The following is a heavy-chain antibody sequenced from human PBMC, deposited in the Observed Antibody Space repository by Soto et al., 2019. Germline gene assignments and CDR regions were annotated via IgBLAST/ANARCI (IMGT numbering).Heavy chain of an antibody. J-gene: IGHJ5*02. CDR3: ARGYHDRSGYYLDP. D-gene: IGHD3-22*01. Sequence: QVQLQESGPGLMKPSGTLSLTCAVSGVSISSSHWWTWVRQPPEKGLQWIGETHHSGATNYNPSLNSRMTTSVDKAKNPFSLQLTSVTAAAPAVYYWARGYHDRSGYYLDPWGQGTLVTVSS. CDR1: GVSISSSHW. CDR2: THHSGAT. V-gene: IGHV4-4*02.